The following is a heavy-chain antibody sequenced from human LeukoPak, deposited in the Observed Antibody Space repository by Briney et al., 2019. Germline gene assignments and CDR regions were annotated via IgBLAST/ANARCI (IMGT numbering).Heavy chain of an antibody. Sequence: PSETLSLTCTVSGGSISSYYWSWIRQPPGKGLEWIGEINHSGSTNYNPSLKSRVTISVDTSKNQFSLKLSSVTAADTAVYYCARALSWFDPWGQGTLVTVSS. J-gene: IGHJ5*02. CDR3: ARALSWFDP. CDR1: GGSISSYY. CDR2: INHSGST. V-gene: IGHV4-34*01.